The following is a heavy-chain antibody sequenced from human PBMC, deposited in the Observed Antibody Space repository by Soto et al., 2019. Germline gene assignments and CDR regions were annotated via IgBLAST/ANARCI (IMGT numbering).Heavy chain of an antibody. CDR3: VCGGGTLVDAFHF. V-gene: IGHV4-39*02. D-gene: IGHD2-21*01. CDR1: GDSISSSTYF. Sequence: SETLSLTCTVSGDSISSSTYFWGWVRQPPGKGLEWIGSIYYSGSTYYNPSLKSRVTISVDTSKNHFSLKLSSVTAADTAVYYCVCGGGTLVDAFHFWGQGALVTVSS. J-gene: IGHJ4*02. CDR2: IYYSGST.